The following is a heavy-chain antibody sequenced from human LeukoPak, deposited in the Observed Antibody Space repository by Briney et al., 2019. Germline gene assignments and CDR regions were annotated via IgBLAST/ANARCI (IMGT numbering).Heavy chain of an antibody. CDR3: AKALDYYGSGSTDY. V-gene: IGHV3-23*01. J-gene: IGHJ4*02. CDR1: GFTFSSHG. CDR2: ISGSGGST. D-gene: IGHD3-10*01. Sequence: GGSLRLSCAASGFTFSSHGMSWVRQAPGKGLEWVSAISGSGGSTYYADSVKGRFTISRDNSKNTLYLQMNSLRAEDTAVYYCAKALDYYGSGSTDYWGQGTLVTVSS.